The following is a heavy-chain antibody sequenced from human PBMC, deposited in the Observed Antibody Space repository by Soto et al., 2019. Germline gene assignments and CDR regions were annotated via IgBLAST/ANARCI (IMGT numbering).Heavy chain of an antibody. CDR3: ARATAYCGRTDCYPFDF. CDR1: GGSISGGDYY. V-gene: IGHV4-30-4*01. Sequence: QVHLQESGPGLVRPSQTLSLTCIVSGGSISGGDYYWTWIRQPPGKGLEWIGHIYSSGATYFNPYLMSRVSISVDRSRNQFSLNLRSVTAADTAVYYCARATAYCGRTDCYPFDFWGQGTLVTVSS. CDR2: IYSSGAT. D-gene: IGHD2-21*01. J-gene: IGHJ4*02.